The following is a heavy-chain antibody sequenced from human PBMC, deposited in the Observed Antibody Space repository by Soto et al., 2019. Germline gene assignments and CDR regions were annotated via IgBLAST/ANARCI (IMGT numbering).Heavy chain of an antibody. J-gene: IGHJ5*02. D-gene: IGHD3-10*01. CDR2: IYWDDDK. V-gene: IGHV2-5*02. Sequence: QITLKESGPTLVKPTQTLTLTCTFSGFSLSTSGVGVGWIRQPPGKALEWLALIYWDDDKRYSPSLKSRLTITTDTSKNQVVLTMTHMDPVDTATYYCAHRGVLLWFGEFPRPFDPWGQGTLVTVSS. CDR3: AHRGVLLWFGEFPRPFDP. CDR1: GFSLSTSGVG.